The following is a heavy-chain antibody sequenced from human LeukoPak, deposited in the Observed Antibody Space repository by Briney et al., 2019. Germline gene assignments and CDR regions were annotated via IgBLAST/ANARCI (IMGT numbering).Heavy chain of an antibody. V-gene: IGHV1-2*02. D-gene: IGHD2-2*01. J-gene: IGHJ6*03. Sequence: ASVKVSCKASGYTFTGYYMHWMRQAPGQGLERMGWINPNSGGTNYAQKFQGRVTMTRDTSISTAYMELSRLRSDDTAVYYCARFIVVVPAAKSPYYYMDVWGKGTTVTVSS. CDR3: ARFIVVVPAAKSPYYYMDV. CDR1: GYTFTGYY. CDR2: INPNSGGT.